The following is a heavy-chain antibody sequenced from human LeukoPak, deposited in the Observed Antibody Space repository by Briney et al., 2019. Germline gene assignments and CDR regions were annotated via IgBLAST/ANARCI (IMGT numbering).Heavy chain of an antibody. CDR1: GGTFSSYA. J-gene: IGHJ6*03. D-gene: IGHD3-10*01. CDR2: IIPIFGTA. CDR3: ARGGAALGGYYMDV. V-gene: IGHV1-69*05. Sequence: ASVKVSCKASGGTFSSYAISWVRQAPGQGLEWMGGIIPIFGTANHAQKFQGRVTITTDDSTSTAYMELSSLRSEDTAVYYCARGGAALGGYYMDVWGKGTTVTVSS.